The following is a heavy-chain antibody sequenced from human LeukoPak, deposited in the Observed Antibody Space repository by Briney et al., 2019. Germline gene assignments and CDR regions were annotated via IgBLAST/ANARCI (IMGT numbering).Heavy chain of an antibody. CDR2: ISKDGSDV. CDR1: GFRFSEYW. Sequence: GGSLRLSCAASGFRFSEYWMHWVRQAPGKGPEWLSRISKDGSDVVYADSAKGRFTASRDNAKNTVYLQVTNLRHEDTAVYFCTRGGYSGSSYRFSWDQGTLVTVAS. V-gene: IGHV3-74*01. D-gene: IGHD6-25*01. CDR3: TRGGYSGSSYRFS. J-gene: IGHJ4*02.